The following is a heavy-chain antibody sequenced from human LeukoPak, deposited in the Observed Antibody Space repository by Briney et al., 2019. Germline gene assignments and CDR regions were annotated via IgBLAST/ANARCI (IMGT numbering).Heavy chain of an antibody. D-gene: IGHD3-3*01. CDR1: GYTFTSYG. CDR3: ARDHQNYDFWSGYKSYNWFDP. CDR2: ISAYNGNT. J-gene: IGHJ5*02. V-gene: IGHV1-18*01. Sequence: ASVKVSCKASGYTFTSYGISWVRQAPGQGLEWMGWISAYNGNTNYAQKLQGRVTMTRDTSTSTVYMELSSLRSEDTAVYYCARDHQNYDFWSGYKSYNWFDPWGQGTLVTVSS.